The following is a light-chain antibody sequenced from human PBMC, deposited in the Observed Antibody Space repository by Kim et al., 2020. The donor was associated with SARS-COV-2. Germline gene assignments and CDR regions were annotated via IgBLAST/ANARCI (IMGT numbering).Light chain of an antibody. CDR2: AAS. V-gene: IGKV1-27*01. Sequence: ASVGDRVSITCPASQGISNYLAWYQQKPGKVPKLLIYAASTLQSGVPSRFSGSGSGTDFTLTISSLQPEDVATYYCQKYNSALWTFGQGTKVDIK. J-gene: IGKJ1*01. CDR3: QKYNSALWT. CDR1: QGISNY.